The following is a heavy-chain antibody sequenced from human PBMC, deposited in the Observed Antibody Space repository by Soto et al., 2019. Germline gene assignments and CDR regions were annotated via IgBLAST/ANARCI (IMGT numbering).Heavy chain of an antibody. D-gene: IGHD2-21*01. CDR3: TRDLNHDCGP. Sequence: EVPLVESGGALVQPGGSLRLSCAASGFTFSDYWMTWVRQTPGKGLEGVANMNPDGSEQYYLDSVKGRFTISRDNANNSLYLQMNNLRGEDTAVYYCTRDLNHDCGPWGQGTQVIVSS. CDR2: MNPDGSEQ. CDR1: GFTFSDYW. V-gene: IGHV3-7*04. J-gene: IGHJ5*02.